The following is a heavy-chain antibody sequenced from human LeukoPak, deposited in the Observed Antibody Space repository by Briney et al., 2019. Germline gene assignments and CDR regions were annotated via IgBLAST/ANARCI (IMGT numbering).Heavy chain of an antibody. Sequence: GGSLRLSCAAPGFTFSSYAMSWVRQAPGKGLEWVSAISGSWGSTYYADSVKGRFTISRDNSKHTLSLQMNSLRAEDTPVYYCAKDSGDFGVVILPDAFDIWGQGTMVTVSS. CDR3: AKDSGDFGVVILPDAFDI. D-gene: IGHD3-3*01. CDR1: GFTFSSYA. CDR2: ISGSWGST. J-gene: IGHJ3*02. V-gene: IGHV3-23*01.